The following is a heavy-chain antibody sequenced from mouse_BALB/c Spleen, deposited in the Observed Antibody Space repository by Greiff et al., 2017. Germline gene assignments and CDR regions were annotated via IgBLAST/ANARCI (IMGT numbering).Heavy chain of an antibody. CDR1: GFTFNTYA. CDR2: IRSKSNNYAT. Sequence: GGGLVQPKGSLKLSCAASGFTFNTYAMNWVRQAPGKGLEWVARIRSKSNNYATYYADSVKDRFTISRDDSQSMLYLQMNNLKTEDTAMYYCVRQKSYYGNYGGAMDYWGQGTSVTVSS. J-gene: IGHJ4*01. CDR3: VRQKSYYGNYGGAMDY. D-gene: IGHD2-1*01. V-gene: IGHV10-1*02.